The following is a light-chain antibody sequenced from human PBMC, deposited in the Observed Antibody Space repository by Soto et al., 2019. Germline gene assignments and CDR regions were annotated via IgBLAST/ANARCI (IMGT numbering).Light chain of an antibody. V-gene: IGLV2-23*01. CDR3: CSYAGSNTWV. CDR2: EGS. CDR1: SSDVGRSNL. J-gene: IGLJ3*02. Sequence: QSALTQPASVSGSPGQSITMSCTGTSSDVGRSNLVSWYQQYPGKAPKLIIYEGSKRPSGVSNRFSGSKSGNTASLTISGLQAEDEADYYCCSYAGSNTWVFGGGTKLTVL.